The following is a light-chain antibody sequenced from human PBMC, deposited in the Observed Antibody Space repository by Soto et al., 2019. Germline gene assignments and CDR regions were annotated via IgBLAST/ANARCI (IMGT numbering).Light chain of an antibody. V-gene: IGLV2-8*01. J-gene: IGLJ2*01. Sequence: QSALTQPPSASGSPGQSVTISCTGTSSDVGGYNYVSWYQQHPGKAPKLMIYEVSSRPSGVPDRFSGSKSGNTASLTVSGLQAEDEADYYCSSYAGSNNLGVVFGGGTQLTVL. CDR3: SSYAGSNNLGVV. CDR2: EVS. CDR1: SSDVGGYNY.